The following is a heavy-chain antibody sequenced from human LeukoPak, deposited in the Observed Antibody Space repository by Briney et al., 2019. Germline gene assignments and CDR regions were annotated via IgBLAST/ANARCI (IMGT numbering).Heavy chain of an antibody. CDR3: ARERSCTNAVCYFDY. Sequence: GGSLRLSCAASGFIFSDYWMNWVRQAPGKGLEWVANIKQDGSVKYFVDSVKGRFTISRDNAKNSLYLQMNSLRAEDTAVYYCARERSCTNAVCYFDYWGQGTLVTVSS. J-gene: IGHJ4*02. CDR2: IKQDGSVK. CDR1: GFIFSDYW. D-gene: IGHD2-8*01. V-gene: IGHV3-7*01.